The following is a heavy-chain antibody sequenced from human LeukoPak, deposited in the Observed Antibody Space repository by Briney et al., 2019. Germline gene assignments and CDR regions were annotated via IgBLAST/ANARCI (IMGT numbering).Heavy chain of an antibody. V-gene: IGHV3-23*01. CDR3: AKILLPAANAMRVSYFDY. CDR1: GFTFSSYA. Sequence: GGSLRLSCAASGFTFSSYAMSWVRQAPGKGLEWVSAISGSGGSTYYADSVKGRFTISRDNSKNTLYLQMNSLRAEDTAVYYCAKILLPAANAMRVSYFDYWGQGTLVTVSS. CDR2: ISGSGGST. J-gene: IGHJ4*02. D-gene: IGHD2-2*01.